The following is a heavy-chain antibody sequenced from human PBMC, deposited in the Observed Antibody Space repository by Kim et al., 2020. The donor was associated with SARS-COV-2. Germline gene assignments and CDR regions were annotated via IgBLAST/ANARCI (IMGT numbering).Heavy chain of an antibody. D-gene: IGHD3-3*01. CDR3: AKTIHASCVYYYYGMAV. Sequence: GRFTISGDNSKNTLYLQMNSLRAEDTAVYYCAKTIHASCVYYYYGMAVWGQGTTVTVSS. V-gene: IGHV3-23*01. J-gene: IGHJ6*02.